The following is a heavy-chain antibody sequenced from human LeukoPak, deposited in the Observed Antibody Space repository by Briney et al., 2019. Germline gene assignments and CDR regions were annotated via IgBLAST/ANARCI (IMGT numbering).Heavy chain of an antibody. D-gene: IGHD3-10*01. J-gene: IGHJ5*02. CDR1: GFTVSSNY. V-gene: IGHV3-66*02. CDR3: ARDHGPGGDWFDP. Sequence: GGSLRLSCAATGFTVSSNYMSWVRQAPGKGLEWVSVIYSGGSTYYADSVKDRFTISRDNSENTLYLQMNSLRAEDTAVYYCARDHGPGGDWFDPWGQGTLVTVSS. CDR2: IYSGGST.